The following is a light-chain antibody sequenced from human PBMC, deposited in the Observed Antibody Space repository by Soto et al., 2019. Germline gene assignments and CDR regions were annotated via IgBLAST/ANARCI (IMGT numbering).Light chain of an antibody. J-gene: IGKJ1*01. CDR1: RDISNS. Sequence: DIQMTQSPSSVSASVGDRLTITFRASRDISNSLAWYQQKPGKAPKLLIYKASTLKSGVPSRFSGSGSGTEFTLTISSLQPDDFATYYCQQYSSYWTFGQGTKVDIK. V-gene: IGKV1-5*03. CDR3: QQYSSYWT. CDR2: KAS.